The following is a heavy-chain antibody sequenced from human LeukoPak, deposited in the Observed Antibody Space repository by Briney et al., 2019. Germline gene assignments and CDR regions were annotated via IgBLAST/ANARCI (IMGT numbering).Heavy chain of an antibody. CDR3: ARGRNYYDSSGYYYVPYFDY. CDR1: GFTFSSYG. V-gene: IGHV3-21*01. CDR2: ISSSSSYI. J-gene: IGHJ4*02. Sequence: KPGGSLRLSCAASGFTFSSYGMNWVRQAPGKGLEWVSSISSSSSYIYYADSVKGRFTISRDNAKNSLYLQMNSLRAEDTAVYYCARGRNYYDSSGYYYVPYFDYWGQGTLVTVSS. D-gene: IGHD3-22*01.